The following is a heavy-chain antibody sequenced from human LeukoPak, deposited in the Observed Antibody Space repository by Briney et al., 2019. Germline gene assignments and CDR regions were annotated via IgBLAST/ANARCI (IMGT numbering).Heavy chain of an antibody. V-gene: IGHV4-4*09. D-gene: IGHD3-10*01. CDR1: GGSISSYY. J-gene: IGHJ6*03. CDR2: IYTSGST. Sequence: SETLSLTCTVSGGSISSYYWSWIRQPPGKGLEWIGYIYTSGSTNYNPSLKSRVTISVDTSKNQFSLKLSSVTAADTAVYYCARHTMVRGVSGYYYYYMDVWGKGTAVTVSS. CDR3: ARHTMVRGVSGYYYYYMDV.